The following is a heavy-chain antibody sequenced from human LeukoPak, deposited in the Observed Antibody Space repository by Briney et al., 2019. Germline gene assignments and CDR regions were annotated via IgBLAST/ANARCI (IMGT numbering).Heavy chain of an antibody. V-gene: IGHV4-59*01. Sequence: SETLSLTCTVSGGSISSYYWSWIRQPPGKGLEWIGYIYYSGGTNYNPSLKSRVTISVDTSKNQFSLKLSSVTAADTAVYYCARVIYEYSSSWYPDWYFDLWGRGTLVTVSS. CDR2: IYYSGGT. J-gene: IGHJ2*01. CDR1: GGSISSYY. D-gene: IGHD6-13*01. CDR3: ARVIYEYSSSWYPDWYFDL.